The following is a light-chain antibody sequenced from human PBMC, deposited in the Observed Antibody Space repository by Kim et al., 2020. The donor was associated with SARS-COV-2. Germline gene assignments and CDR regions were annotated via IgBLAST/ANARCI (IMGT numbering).Light chain of an antibody. Sequence: EIVVTQSPGTLSLSPGESATLSCRTSQYVRGTYLAWHQQRPGQAPRLLIYAASRRATGIPERFSGSGSGTDFTLTISRLEPEDFAVYYCQQYGSAPDTFGQGTKLEI. CDR1: QYVRGTY. CDR3: QQYGSAPDT. CDR2: AAS. J-gene: IGKJ2*01. V-gene: IGKV3-20*01.